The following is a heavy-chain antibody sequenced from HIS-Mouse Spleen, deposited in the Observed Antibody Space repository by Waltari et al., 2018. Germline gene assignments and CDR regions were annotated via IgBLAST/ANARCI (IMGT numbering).Heavy chain of an antibody. CDR3: ARTYYDILTGYYYFDY. CDR1: GGSFSGYY. V-gene: IGHV4-34*01. D-gene: IGHD3-9*01. CDR2: ISQSGST. Sequence: QVQLQQWGAGLLKPSETLSLTCAVYGGSFSGYYWSWIRQPPGKGLEWIGEISQSGSTSNNPPLSRRVTIAVDTAKNQFSLKLSSVTAADTAVYYCARTYYDILTGYYYFDYWGQGTLVTVSS. J-gene: IGHJ4*02.